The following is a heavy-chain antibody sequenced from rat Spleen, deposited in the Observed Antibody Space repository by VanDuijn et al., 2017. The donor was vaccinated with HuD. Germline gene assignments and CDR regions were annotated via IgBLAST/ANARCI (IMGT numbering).Heavy chain of an antibody. D-gene: IGHD4-3*01. CDR3: ARQDTSGYSNWFAY. CDR2: ISPSGVT. J-gene: IGHJ3*01. Sequence: EVQLVESGGGLVQPGRSLKVSCTASGFTFRNFDMAWVRQAPTKGLEWVASISPSGVTYYRDSVKGRFTVSRENAKSTLYLLMESLRSEDTATYYCARQDTSGYSNWFAYWGQGTLVTVSS. CDR1: GFTFRNFD. V-gene: IGHV5-25*01.